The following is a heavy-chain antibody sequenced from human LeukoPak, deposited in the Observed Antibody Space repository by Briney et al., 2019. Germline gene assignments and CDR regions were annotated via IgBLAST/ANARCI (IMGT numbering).Heavy chain of an antibody. Sequence: VASVKVSCKASGGTFSSYAISWVRQAPGQGLEWMGGIIPIFGTANYAQKFQGRVTITADESTSTAYMELSSLRSEDTAVYYCASRALGYSSSWYHYWGQGTLVTVSS. V-gene: IGHV1-69*01. CDR2: IIPIFGTA. J-gene: IGHJ4*02. D-gene: IGHD6-13*01. CDR3: ASRALGYSSSWYHY. CDR1: GGTFSSYA.